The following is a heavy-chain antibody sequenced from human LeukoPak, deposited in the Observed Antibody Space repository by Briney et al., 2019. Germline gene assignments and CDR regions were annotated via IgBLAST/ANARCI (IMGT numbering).Heavy chain of an antibody. CDR2: ISYDGSNK. CDR3: ARGAGIAAARFDY. J-gene: IGHJ4*02. CDR1: GFTFSSYA. V-gene: IGHV3-30*04. Sequence: GGSLRLSCAASGFTFSSYAMHWVRQAPGKGLEWVAVISYDGSNKYYADSVKGRFTISRDNAKNSLYLQMNSLRAEDTAVYYCARGAGIAAARFDYWGQGTLVTVSS. D-gene: IGHD6-13*01.